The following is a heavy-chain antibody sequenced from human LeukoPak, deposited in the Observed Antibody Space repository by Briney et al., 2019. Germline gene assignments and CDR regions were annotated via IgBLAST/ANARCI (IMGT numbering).Heavy chain of an antibody. V-gene: IGHV3-21*01. J-gene: IGHJ3*02. CDR1: GFTFSGSA. D-gene: IGHD6-6*01. CDR3: ARPSIRDAFDI. CDR2: ISSSSSYI. Sequence: PGGSPRLSCAASGFTFSGSAVHWVRQASGKGLEWVSSISSSSSYIYYADSVKGRFTISRDNAKNSLYLQMNSLRAEDTAVYYCARPSIRDAFDIWGQGTMVTVSS.